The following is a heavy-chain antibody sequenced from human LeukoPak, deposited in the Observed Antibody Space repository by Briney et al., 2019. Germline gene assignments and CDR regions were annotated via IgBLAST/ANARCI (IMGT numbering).Heavy chain of an antibody. Sequence: SETLSLTRTVSGGSISSYYWSWIRQPPGKGLEWIGYIYYSGSTNYNPSLKSRVTISVDTSKNQFSLKLSSVTAADTAVYYCARGGGKGLAIDYWGQGTLVTVSS. D-gene: IGHD3/OR15-3a*01. CDR3: ARGGGKGLAIDY. V-gene: IGHV4-59*01. CDR2: IYYSGST. J-gene: IGHJ4*02. CDR1: GGSISSYY.